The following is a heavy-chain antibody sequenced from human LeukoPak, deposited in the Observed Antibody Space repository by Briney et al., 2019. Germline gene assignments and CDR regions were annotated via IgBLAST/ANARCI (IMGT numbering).Heavy chain of an antibody. J-gene: IGHJ4*02. CDR3: ARDRYYYGSGSYYFDY. V-gene: IGHV4-38-2*02. CDR1: GYSISSGYY. D-gene: IGHD3-10*01. CDR2: IYHSGST. Sequence: PSETLSLTCTVSGYSISSGYYWGWIRQPPGKGLEWIGSIYHSGSTYYNPSLKSRGTISVDTSKNQFSLKLSSVTAADTAVYYCARDRYYYGSGSYYFDYWGQGTLVTVSS.